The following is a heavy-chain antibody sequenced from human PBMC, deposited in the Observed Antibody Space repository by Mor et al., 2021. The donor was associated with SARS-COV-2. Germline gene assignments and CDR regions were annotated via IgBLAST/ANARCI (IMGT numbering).Heavy chain of an antibody. J-gene: IGHJ6*03. V-gene: IGHV3-30-3*01. CDR3: ARDPATVSIRWYYMDV. CDR2: ISYDENYQ. Sequence: APGKGLQWVAVISYDENYQYYTDSVKGRFTISRDNSKNTVYLQMNSLKAEDTAVYFCARDPATVSIRWYYMDVWG. D-gene: IGHD2-15*01.